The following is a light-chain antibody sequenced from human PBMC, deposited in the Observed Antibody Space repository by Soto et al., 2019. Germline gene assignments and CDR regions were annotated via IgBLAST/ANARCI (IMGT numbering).Light chain of an antibody. V-gene: IGKV3-20*01. J-gene: IGKJ1*01. Sequence: ESVLTQSPGTLSLSPGERATLSCRASQSFSSRYLAWYQQKPGQAPRLLIYGASSRATGIPDRFSGSGSGTDFTLTISRLAPEDFAVYYCQHYGSSPQTFGQGTKVEI. CDR1: QSFSSRY. CDR3: QHYGSSPQT. CDR2: GAS.